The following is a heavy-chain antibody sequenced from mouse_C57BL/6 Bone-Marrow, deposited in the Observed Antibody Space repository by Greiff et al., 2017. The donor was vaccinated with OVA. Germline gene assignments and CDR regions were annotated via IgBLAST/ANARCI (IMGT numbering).Heavy chain of an antibody. Sequence: VQLQQPGAELVKPGASVKLSCKASGYTFTSYWMHWVKQRPGQGLEWIGMIHPNSGSTNYNEKFKSKATLTVDKSSSTAYMQLSSLTSEDSAVYYCAYGNYVLYWYFDVWGTGTTVTVSS. CDR1: GYTFTSYW. CDR3: AYGNYVLYWYFDV. CDR2: IHPNSGST. V-gene: IGHV1-64*01. D-gene: IGHD2-10*02. J-gene: IGHJ1*03.